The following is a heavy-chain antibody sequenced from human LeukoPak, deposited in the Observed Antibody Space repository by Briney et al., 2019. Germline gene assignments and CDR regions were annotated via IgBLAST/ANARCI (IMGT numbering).Heavy chain of an antibody. CDR2: IYYSGST. J-gene: IGHJ4*02. Sequence: SETLSLTYTVSGGSISSSSYYWGWIRQPPGKGLEWIGSIYYSGSTYYNPSLKSRVTISVDTSKNQFSLKLSSVTAADTAVYYCARPKGYCSGGSCYQSFDYWGQGTLVTVSS. CDR1: GGSISSSSYY. V-gene: IGHV4-39*01. CDR3: ARPKGYCSGGSCYQSFDY. D-gene: IGHD2-15*01.